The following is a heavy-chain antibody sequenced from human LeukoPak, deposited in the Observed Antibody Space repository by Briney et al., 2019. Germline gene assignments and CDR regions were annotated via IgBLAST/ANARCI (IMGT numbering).Heavy chain of an antibody. CDR3: ARDGSKEWFGELSY. D-gene: IGHD3-10*01. V-gene: IGHV1-3*01. CDR2: INAGNGNT. Sequence: GASVKVSCKASGYTFTSYYMNWVRQATGQRLEWMGWINAGNGNTKYSQKFQGRVTITRDTSASTAYMELSSLRSEDTAVYYCARDGSKEWFGELSYWGQGTLVTVSS. CDR1: GYTFTSYY. J-gene: IGHJ4*02.